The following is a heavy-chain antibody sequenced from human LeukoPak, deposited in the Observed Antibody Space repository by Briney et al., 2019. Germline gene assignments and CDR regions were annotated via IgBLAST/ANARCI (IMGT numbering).Heavy chain of an antibody. J-gene: IGHJ6*02. CDR2: IKEDGSEN. Sequence: GGSLRLSCAASGFTVSRYWMTWVRQAPGKGLEWVAKIKEDGSENFHVDSVRGRFTISRDNAQNSLYLQMSSLRPEDSAVYYCARAANNLDVWGQGTTVTVSS. D-gene: IGHD5-24*01. V-gene: IGHV3-7*01. CDR1: GFTVSRYW. CDR3: ARAANNLDV.